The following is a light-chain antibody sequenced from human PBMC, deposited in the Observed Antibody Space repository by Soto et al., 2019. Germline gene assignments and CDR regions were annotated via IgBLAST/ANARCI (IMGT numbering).Light chain of an antibody. CDR3: QQYYSTPLS. Sequence: DIVMTQSPDSLAVSLGERATINCRSSQSVFFSANSKNHLAWYQQKPGQPPKLLVYWASTRESGVPDRFSGSGSGTDFTLTISSLQAEDVAVYYCQQYYSTPLSFGGGTKVDIK. CDR2: WAS. J-gene: IGKJ4*01. CDR1: QSVFFSANSKNH. V-gene: IGKV4-1*01.